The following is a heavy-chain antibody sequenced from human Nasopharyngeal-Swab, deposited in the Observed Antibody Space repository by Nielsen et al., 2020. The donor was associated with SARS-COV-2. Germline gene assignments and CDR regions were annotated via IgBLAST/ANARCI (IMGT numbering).Heavy chain of an antibody. D-gene: IGHD2-2*01. CDR2: ISSSSSTI. CDR3: ARGPDTYCSSTSCYHDLYYYYGMDV. CDR1: GFTFSSYS. V-gene: IGHV3-48*04. J-gene: IGHJ6*02. Sequence: GGSLRLSCAASGFTFSSYSMNWVRQAPGKGLEWVSYISSSSSTIYYADSVEGRFTISRDNAKNSLYLQMNSLRAEDTAVYYCARGPDTYCSSTSCYHDLYYYYGMDVWGQGTTVTVSS.